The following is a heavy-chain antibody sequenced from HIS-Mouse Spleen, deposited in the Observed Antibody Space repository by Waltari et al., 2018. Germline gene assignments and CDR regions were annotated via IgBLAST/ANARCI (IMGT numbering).Heavy chain of an antibody. V-gene: IGHV3-30*18. Sequence: QVQLVESGGGVVQPGRSLRLSGAASGFTFSSYGMHWFRQAPGKGLEWVAVISYDGSNKYYADSVKGRFTISRDNSKNTLYLQMNSLRAEDTAVYYCAKDKHHAFDYWGQGTLVTVSS. CDR2: ISYDGSNK. CDR1: GFTFSSYG. J-gene: IGHJ4*02. CDR3: AKDKHHAFDY.